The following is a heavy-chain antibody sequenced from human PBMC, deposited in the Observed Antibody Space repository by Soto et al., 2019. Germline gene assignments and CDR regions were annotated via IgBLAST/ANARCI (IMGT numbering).Heavy chain of an antibody. CDR1: GFAVSDNY. V-gene: IGHV3-53*01. J-gene: IGHJ4*02. CDR3: ARAGSPFDSDSSGYWGLDH. Sequence: LRLSCVASGFAVSDNYMNWVRQAPGKGLEWVSVVYSGGTTYYADSVRGRFTVSRDDSKNTLFLQMSSLRAEDTAVYYCARAGSPFDSDSSGYWGLDHWGQGTLVTVSS. D-gene: IGHD3-22*01. CDR2: VYSGGTT.